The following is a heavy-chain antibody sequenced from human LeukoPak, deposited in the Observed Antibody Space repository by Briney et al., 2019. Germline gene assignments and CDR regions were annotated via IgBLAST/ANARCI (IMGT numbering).Heavy chain of an antibody. J-gene: IGHJ6*02. V-gene: IGHV3-30*02. CDR1: GFTFSSYG. D-gene: IGHD4-11*01. CDR3: AKNFDYSNYGMDV. CDR2: IWYDGSNK. Sequence: PGGSLRLSCAASGFTFSSYGMHWVRQAPGKGLEWVAVIWYDGSNKYYTDSVKGRFTISRDNSKNTLYLQMNSLSAEDTAVYYCAKNFDYSNYGMDVWGQGTTVTVSS.